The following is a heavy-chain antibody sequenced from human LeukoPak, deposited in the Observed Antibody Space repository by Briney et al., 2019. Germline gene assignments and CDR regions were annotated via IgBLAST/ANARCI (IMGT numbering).Heavy chain of an antibody. Sequence: GGSLRLSCAAYGFTFSSYGMHWVRQAPGKGLEWVAVISYDGSNKYYADSVKGRFTISRDNSKNTLYLQMNSLRAEDTAVYYCAKDDIAAAAFDYWGQGTLVTVSS. CDR2: ISYDGSNK. J-gene: IGHJ4*02. CDR1: GFTFSSYG. CDR3: AKDDIAAAAFDY. D-gene: IGHD6-13*01. V-gene: IGHV3-30*18.